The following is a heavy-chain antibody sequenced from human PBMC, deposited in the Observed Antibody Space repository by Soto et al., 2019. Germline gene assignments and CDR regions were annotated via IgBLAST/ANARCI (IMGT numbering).Heavy chain of an antibody. CDR1: GYSFTSYW. CDR3: ASLAAGYSSGWYSPNWFDP. V-gene: IGHV5-51*01. Sequence: PGESLKISCKGSGYSFTSYWIGWVRQMPGKGLEWVGIIYPGDSDTRYSPSFQGQVTISADKSISTAYLQWSSLKASDTAMYYCASLAAGYSSGWYSPNWFDPWGQGTLVTVSS. J-gene: IGHJ5*02. D-gene: IGHD6-19*01. CDR2: IYPGDSDT.